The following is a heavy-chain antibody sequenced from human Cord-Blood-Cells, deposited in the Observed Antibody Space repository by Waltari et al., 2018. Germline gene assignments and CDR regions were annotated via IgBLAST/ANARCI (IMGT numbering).Heavy chain of an antibody. J-gene: IGHJ2*01. Sequence: QLQLQESGPGLVKPSQTLSLTCAVPGGSISSGGYSWSWIRQPPGKGLEWIGYIYHSGSTYYNPSLKRRVTISVDRSKNQFSLKLSSVTAADTAVYYCARGRETYWYFDLWGRGTLVTVSS. V-gene: IGHV4-30-2*01. CDR3: ARGRETYWYFDL. CDR2: IYHSGST. D-gene: IGHD3-10*01. CDR1: GGSISSGGYS.